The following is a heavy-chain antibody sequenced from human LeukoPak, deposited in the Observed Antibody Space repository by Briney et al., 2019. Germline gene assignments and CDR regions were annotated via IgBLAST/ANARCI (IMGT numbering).Heavy chain of an antibody. V-gene: IGHV3-49*03. Sequence: PGGSLRLSCTASGFTFGDYAMSWFRQAPGKGLEWVGFIRSKAYGGTTEYAASVKGRFTISRDDSKSIAYLQMNSLKTEDTAVYYCTRGYGDPPYFYPYGMDVWGQGTTVTVSS. J-gene: IGHJ6*02. CDR1: GFTFGDYA. D-gene: IGHD4-17*01. CDR2: IRSKAYGGTT. CDR3: TRGYGDPPYFYPYGMDV.